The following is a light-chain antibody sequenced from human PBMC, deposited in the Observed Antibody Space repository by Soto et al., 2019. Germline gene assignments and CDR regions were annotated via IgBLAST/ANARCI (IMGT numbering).Light chain of an antibody. CDR2: GAS. CDR1: QSLRSS. CDR3: QRYGSSTT. J-gene: IGKJ1*01. Sequence: ETMMTQSPDTLSVSLGERATLSCRASQSLRSSLAWYQQKPGQAPRLLIYGASSRATGIPDRFSGSGSGTYFTLTISGLEPEDFAVYYCQRYGSSTTFGHGTKVDIK. V-gene: IGKV3-20*01.